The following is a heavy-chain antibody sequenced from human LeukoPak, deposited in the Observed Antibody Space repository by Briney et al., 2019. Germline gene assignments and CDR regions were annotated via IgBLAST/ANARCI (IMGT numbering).Heavy chain of an antibody. CDR3: ASQSVTIFGVGDNWFDP. V-gene: IGHV4-39*01. CDR2: MHYTGST. CDR1: GGSISSSSYY. Sequence: SETLSLTCTVSGGSISSSSYYWGWIRQSPGKGLEWIGSMHYTGSTYYKPSLKSRVTISADTSKNQFSLKVSSVTAADTAVYYCASQSVTIFGVGDNWFDPWGQGTLVTVSS. J-gene: IGHJ5*02. D-gene: IGHD3-3*01.